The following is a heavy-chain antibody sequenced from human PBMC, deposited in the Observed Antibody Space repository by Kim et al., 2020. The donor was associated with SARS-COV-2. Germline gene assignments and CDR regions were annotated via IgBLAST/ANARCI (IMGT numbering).Heavy chain of an antibody. CDR2: ISYDGSNK. CDR3: AKDIVMVRGVIISYYYYGMDV. J-gene: IGHJ6*02. CDR1: GFTFSSYG. D-gene: IGHD3-10*01. V-gene: IGHV3-30*18. Sequence: GRSLRLSCAASGFTFSSYGMHWVRQAPGKGLEWVAVISYDGSNKYYADSVKGRFTISRDNSKNTLYLQMNSLRAEDTAVYYCAKDIVMVRGVIISYYYYGMDVWGQGTTVTVSS.